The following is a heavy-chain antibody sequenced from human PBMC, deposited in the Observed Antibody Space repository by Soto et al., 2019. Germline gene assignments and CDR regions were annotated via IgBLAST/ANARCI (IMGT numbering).Heavy chain of an antibody. V-gene: IGHV3-7*05. J-gene: IGHJ4*02. CDR2: MKYDGREK. CDR1: GFSFSTYW. CDR3: ARVPPYPVGANSFDS. Sequence: EVELVESGGGLVQPGGSLRLSCVASGFSFSTYWMSWVRQAPGKGLEWVANMKYDGREKYYVDSVMGRFTISRDNSKNPLYLQMNSLRAEDTAVYYCARVPPYPVGANSFDSWGQGTLISVSS. D-gene: IGHD1-26*01.